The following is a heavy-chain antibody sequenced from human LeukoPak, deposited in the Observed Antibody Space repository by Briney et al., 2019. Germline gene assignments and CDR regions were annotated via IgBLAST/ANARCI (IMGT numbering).Heavy chain of an antibody. J-gene: IGHJ4*02. CDR3: ARDAVLLWFGKASTFDY. Sequence: GASVKVSCKASGYTFTSYGISWVRQAPGQGPEWMGWISAYNGNTNYAQKLQGRVTMTTDTSTSTAYMELRSLRSDDTAVYYCARDAVLLWFGKASTFDYWGQGTLVTVSS. CDR1: GYTFTSYG. CDR2: ISAYNGNT. D-gene: IGHD3-10*01. V-gene: IGHV1-18*01.